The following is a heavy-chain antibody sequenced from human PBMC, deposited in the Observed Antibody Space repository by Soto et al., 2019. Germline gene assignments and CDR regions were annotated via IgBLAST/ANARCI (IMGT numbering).Heavy chain of an antibody. CDR2: ISAYNGNT. CDR1: GYTFTSYG. Sequence: QVQLVQSGAEVKKPGASVKVSCKASGYTFTSYGISWVRQAPGQGLEWMGWISAYNGNTNYAQKLQGRVTMTTDTSTSTAYMELRSMRSDDTAVYYCARDKTNIVVVVAANYYYSGMDVWGQGTTVTVSS. V-gene: IGHV1-18*01. D-gene: IGHD2-15*01. J-gene: IGHJ6*02. CDR3: ARDKTNIVVVVAANYYYSGMDV.